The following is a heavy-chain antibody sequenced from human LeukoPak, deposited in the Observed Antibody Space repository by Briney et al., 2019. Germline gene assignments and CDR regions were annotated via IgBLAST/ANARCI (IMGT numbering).Heavy chain of an antibody. V-gene: IGHV1-69*13. Sequence: SVKVSCKASGGTFSSYAISWVRQAPGQGLEWMGGIIPIFGTANYAQKFQGRVTITADESTSTAYMELSSLRSEDTAVYYCAVCKVEMATSYYFDYWGQGTLVTVSS. D-gene: IGHD5-24*01. CDR2: IIPIFGTA. J-gene: IGHJ4*02. CDR3: AVCKVEMATSYYFDY. CDR1: GGTFSSYA.